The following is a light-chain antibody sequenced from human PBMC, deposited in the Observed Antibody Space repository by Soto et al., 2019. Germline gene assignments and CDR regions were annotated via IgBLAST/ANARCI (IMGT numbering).Light chain of an antibody. CDR3: QQLKSYPHT. Sequence: IQLTQSPSSLSASVGDRVTITCRASQDITNFLAWYQQKPGKAPKVLVFATSNLQGGVPTRFSGSGSGTEYTLTTSSLQPEDSATYYCQQLKSYPHTFGQGTNLLIK. V-gene: IGKV1-9*01. CDR2: ATS. J-gene: IGKJ2*01. CDR1: QDITNF.